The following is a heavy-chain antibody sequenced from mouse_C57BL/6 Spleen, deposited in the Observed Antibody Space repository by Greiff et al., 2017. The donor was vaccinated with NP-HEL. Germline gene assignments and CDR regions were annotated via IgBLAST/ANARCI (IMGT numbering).Heavy chain of an antibody. CDR1: GYAFSSSW. CDR2: IYPGDGDT. D-gene: IGHD1-1*01. Sequence: VKLQESGPELVKPGASVKISCKASGYAFSSSWMNWVKQRPGKGLEWIGRIYPGDGDTNYNGKFKGKATLTADKSSSTAYMQLSSLTSEDSAVYFCARSEDTTVVAPGYFDYWGQGTTLTVSS. CDR3: ARSEDTTVVAPGYFDY. V-gene: IGHV1-82*01. J-gene: IGHJ2*01.